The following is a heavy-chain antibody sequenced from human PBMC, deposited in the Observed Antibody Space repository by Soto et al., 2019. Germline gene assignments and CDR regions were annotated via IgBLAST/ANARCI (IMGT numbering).Heavy chain of an antibody. CDR3: ARGVYDYWSGYYAGSGLDV. Sequence: QVPLQESGPGLVKPSETLSLTCTVSGDSMSPFYWNWIRQSPGKGLEWIGYIYYSGNTNYNLSLKSRVAISVDTSKNQFYLKLSSVTAADTAVYYCARGVYDYWSGYYAGSGLDVWGQGTTVTVSS. J-gene: IGHJ6*02. CDR2: IYYSGNT. CDR1: GDSMSPFY. D-gene: IGHD3-3*01. V-gene: IGHV4-59*13.